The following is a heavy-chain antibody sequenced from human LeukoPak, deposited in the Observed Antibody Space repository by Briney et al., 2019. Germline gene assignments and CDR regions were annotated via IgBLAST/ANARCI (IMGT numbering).Heavy chain of an antibody. Sequence: SGTLSLTCAVSGGSISSSNWWRWVRQPPGKGLEWIGEIYHSGSTYYNPSLKSRVTISVDTSKNQFSLKLSSVTAADTAVYYCARHTSVGAAAGSDYWGQGTLVTVSS. CDR3: ARHTSVGAAAGSDY. J-gene: IGHJ4*02. V-gene: IGHV4-4*02. CDR1: GGSISSSNW. CDR2: IYHSGST. D-gene: IGHD6-13*01.